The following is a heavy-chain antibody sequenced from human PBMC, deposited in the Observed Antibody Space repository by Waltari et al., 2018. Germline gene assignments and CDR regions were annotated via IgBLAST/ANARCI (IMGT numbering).Heavy chain of an antibody. D-gene: IGHD6-19*01. CDR2: ISTSGSII. Sequence: EVQLVASGGGVVQPGGSLRVSCSASGFTFSSYEMNWVRQAPGKGLEWVSYISTSGSIIYYADSVKGRFTIARDNGKNSMYLQMNSLTAEDTAVYYCASGIAVSRGFDYWGQGTLVTVSS. CDR3: ASGIAVSRGFDY. J-gene: IGHJ4*02. CDR1: GFTFSSYE. V-gene: IGHV3-48*03.